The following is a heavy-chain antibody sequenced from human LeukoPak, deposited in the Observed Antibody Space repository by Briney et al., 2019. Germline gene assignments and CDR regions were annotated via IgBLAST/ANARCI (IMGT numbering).Heavy chain of an antibody. V-gene: IGHV4-31*03. CDR1: GGSISSGGYY. CDR3: ARDINYYDSSGSDAFDI. CDR2: IYYSGST. Sequence: SSETLSLTCTVSGGSISSGGYYWSWIRQHPGEGLGWIGYIYYSGSTYYNPSLKSRVTISVDTSKNQFSLKLSSVTAADTAVYYCARDINYYDSSGSDAFDIWGQGTMVTVSS. J-gene: IGHJ3*02. D-gene: IGHD3-22*01.